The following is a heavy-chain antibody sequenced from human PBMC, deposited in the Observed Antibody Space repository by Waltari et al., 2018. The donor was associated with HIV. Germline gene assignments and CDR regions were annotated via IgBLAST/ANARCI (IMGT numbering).Heavy chain of an antibody. V-gene: IGHV4-61*02. CDR1: GGSISSGSYY. CDR2: IYTSGST. CDR3: ARAGSGGSSGYYYYYGMDV. Sequence: QVQLQESGPGLVKPSQTLSLTCTVSGGSISSGSYYWSWIRPPAGKGLEWIGRIYTSGSTNYNPSLKSRVTISVDTSKNQFSLKLSSVTAADTAVYYCARAGSGGSSGYYYYYGMDVWGQGTTVTVSS. D-gene: IGHD2-15*01. J-gene: IGHJ6*02.